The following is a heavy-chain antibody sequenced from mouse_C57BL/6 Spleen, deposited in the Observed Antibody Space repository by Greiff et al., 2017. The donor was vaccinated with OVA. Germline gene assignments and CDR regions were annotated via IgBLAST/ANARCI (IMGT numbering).Heavy chain of an antibody. CDR3: ARIYYDYIFDY. D-gene: IGHD2-4*01. CDR2: IDPSDSET. CDR1: GYTFTSYW. Sequence: QVQLKQPGAELVRPGSSVKLSCKASGYTFTSYWMHWVKQRPIQGLEWIGNIDPSDSETHYNQKFKDKATLTVDKSSSTAYMQLSSLTSEDSAVYYCARIYYDYIFDYWGQGTTLTVSS. J-gene: IGHJ2*01. V-gene: IGHV1-52*01.